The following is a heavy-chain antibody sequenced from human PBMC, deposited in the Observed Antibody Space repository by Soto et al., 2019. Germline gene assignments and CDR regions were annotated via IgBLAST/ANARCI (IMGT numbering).Heavy chain of an antibody. CDR2: IYYTGTT. D-gene: IGHD3-10*01. CDR3: ATLRGLGEVSPDLDY. J-gene: IGHJ4*02. Sequence: QVQLQESGPGLLKPSETLSLTCTVSYASINNYHWTWIRQTPGKGLEWIAYIYYTGTTNFNPSLKSRVTSSRDTSKNQFALNLRSVTASDTAVYYCATLRGLGEVSPDLDYWGQGRMVTVSS. CDR1: YASINNYH. V-gene: IGHV4-59*08.